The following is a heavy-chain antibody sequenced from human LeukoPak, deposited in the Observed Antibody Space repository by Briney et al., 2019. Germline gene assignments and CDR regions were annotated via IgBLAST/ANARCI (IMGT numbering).Heavy chain of an antibody. D-gene: IGHD3-22*01. J-gene: IGHJ6*02. CDR1: GGSISSYY. Sequence: SETLSLTCTVSGGSISSYYWGWIRQPPGKGLEWIGSIYYSGSTYYNPSLKSRVTISVDTSKNQFSLKLSSVTAADTAVYYCARLSYYDSSGYYSAPYYYYGMDVWGQGTTVTVSS. CDR3: ARLSYYDSSGYYSAPYYYYGMDV. CDR2: IYYSGST. V-gene: IGHV4-39*01.